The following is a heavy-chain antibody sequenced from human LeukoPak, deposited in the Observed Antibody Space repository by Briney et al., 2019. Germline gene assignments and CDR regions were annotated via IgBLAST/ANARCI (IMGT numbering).Heavy chain of an antibody. CDR1: GGSISSSSYY. J-gene: IGHJ4*02. V-gene: IGHV4-39*07. CDR2: IYYSGST. CDR3: ARDRDRRGGSYYFDY. D-gene: IGHD1-26*01. Sequence: SETLSLTCTVSGGSISSSSYYWGWIRQPPGKGLEWIGSIYYSGSTYYNPSLKSRATISVDTSKNQFSLKLSSVTAADTAVYYCARDRDRRGGSYYFDYWGQGTLVTVSS.